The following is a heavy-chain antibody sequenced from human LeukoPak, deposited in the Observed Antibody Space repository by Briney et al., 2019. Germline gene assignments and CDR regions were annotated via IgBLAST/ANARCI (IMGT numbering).Heavy chain of an antibody. CDR1: GYTFTSYY. CDR2: INPSGGST. D-gene: IGHD3-22*01. Sequence: ASVKVSCKASGYTFTSYYMHWVRQAPGQGLEWMGIINPSGGSTSYAQKFQGRVTMTRDTSTSTVYMELSSLRSEDTAVYYCARDEGENYYDSSGYSTAEYFQHWGQGTLVTVSS. V-gene: IGHV1-46*01. CDR3: ARDEGENYYDSSGYSTAEYFQH. J-gene: IGHJ1*01.